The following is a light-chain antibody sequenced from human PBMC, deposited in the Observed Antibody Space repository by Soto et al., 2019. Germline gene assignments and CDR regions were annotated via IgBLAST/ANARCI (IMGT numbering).Light chain of an antibody. Sequence: DIVMTQSTLSLPVTPGDPASISCRSSHSLLHLNGYNYLDCYLQKPGQSPQLLIYLRSNRASAVPCRYSGRGLGTDFTLKIRSLEAAVVGFYYCMQALQPSITSGHETRHDI. J-gene: IGKJ5*01. CDR2: LRS. CDR1: HSLLHLNGYNY. CDR3: MQALQPSIT. V-gene: IGKV2-28*01.